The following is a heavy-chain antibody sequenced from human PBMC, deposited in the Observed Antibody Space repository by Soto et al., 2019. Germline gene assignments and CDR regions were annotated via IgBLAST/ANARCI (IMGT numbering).Heavy chain of an antibody. J-gene: IGHJ6*02. CDR3: ARVSGIYYYGMDV. V-gene: IGHV4-34*01. CDR2: INHSGST. D-gene: IGHD3-10*01. CDR1: GGSFSGYY. Sequence: SETLSLTCAVYGGSFSGYYWNWIRQPPGKGLEWIGEINHSGSTNYNPSLKSRVTISVDTSKNQFSLKLSSVTAADTAVYYCARVSGIYYYGMDVWGQGTTVT.